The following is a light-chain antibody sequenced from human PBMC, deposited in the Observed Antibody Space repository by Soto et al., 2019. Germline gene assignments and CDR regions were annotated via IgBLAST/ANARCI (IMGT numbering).Light chain of an antibody. Sequence: QSVLTQPHSVSGSPGQSVTISCTGTSSDLGGYNYVSWYQQHPGKAPKLIIYDVSKRPSGVPDRFSGSKSGNTASLTISGLQAEDEADYYCCSYAGSFFYVFGTGTKLTVL. CDR3: CSYAGSFFYV. J-gene: IGLJ1*01. V-gene: IGLV2-11*01. CDR2: DVS. CDR1: SSDLGGYNY.